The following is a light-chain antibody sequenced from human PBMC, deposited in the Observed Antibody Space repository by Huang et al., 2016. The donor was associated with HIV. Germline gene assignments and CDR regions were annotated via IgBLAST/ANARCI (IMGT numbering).Light chain of an antibody. CDR1: ESISIS. J-gene: IGKJ5*01. CDR3: QQYNDWPPIT. V-gene: IGKV3-15*01. CDR2: DAS. Sequence: EIVMTQSPGTLSVSPGERVTLSCSASESISISLAWYQQASGQAPRLLIYDASTRAPGVPARFSGSGSGTNLTLTISSLQSEDFAVYYCQQYNDWPPITFGQGTRVDIK.